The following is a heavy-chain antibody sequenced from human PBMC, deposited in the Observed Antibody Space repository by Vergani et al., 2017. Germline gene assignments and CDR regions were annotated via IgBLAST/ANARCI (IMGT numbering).Heavy chain of an antibody. V-gene: IGHV3-9*01. CDR3: AKEGRIYYDSSGYYHPYFDY. D-gene: IGHD3-22*01. Sequence: EVQLVESGGGLVQPGRSLRLSCAASGFTFDDYAMHWARQAPGKGLEWVSGISWNSGSTGYADSVKGRFTISRDNAKNSLYLQMNSLRAEDTALYYCAKEGRIYYDSSGYYHPYFDYWGQGTLVTVSS. J-gene: IGHJ4*02. CDR1: GFTFDDYA. CDR2: ISWNSGST.